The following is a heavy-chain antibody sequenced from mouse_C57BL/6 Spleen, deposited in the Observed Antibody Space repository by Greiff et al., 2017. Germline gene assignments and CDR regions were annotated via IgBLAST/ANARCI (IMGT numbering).Heavy chain of an antibody. J-gene: IGHJ3*01. D-gene: IGHD3-2*02. Sequence: VQLQQSGAELVRPGASVKLSCTASGFNFNDYYMHWVKQRPEQGLEWIGRIDPEDGDTEYAPKFQGKATMTADTSSNTAYLQLSSLTSEDTAVYYYTSQLRLRGAYWGQGTLVTVSA. CDR3: TSQLRLRGAY. CDR1: GFNFNDYY. CDR2: IDPEDGDT. V-gene: IGHV14-1*01.